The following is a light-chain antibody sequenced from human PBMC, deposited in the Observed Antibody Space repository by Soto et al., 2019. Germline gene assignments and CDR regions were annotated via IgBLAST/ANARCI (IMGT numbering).Light chain of an antibody. Sequence: DIQMTQSASCLSASVGDRVTITSRASQSISSYLNWYQQKPGKAPKLLIYAASSLQSGVPSRFSGSGSGTDFTLTISSLQPEDFATYYCQQSYSTPRTFGQGTKVEIK. CDR1: QSISSY. J-gene: IGKJ1*01. CDR3: QQSYSTPRT. V-gene: IGKV1-39*01. CDR2: AAS.